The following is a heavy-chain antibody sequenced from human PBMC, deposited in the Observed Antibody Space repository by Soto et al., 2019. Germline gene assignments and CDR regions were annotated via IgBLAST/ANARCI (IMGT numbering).Heavy chain of an antibody. Sequence: EVQLVESGGGLVQPGRSLRLSCAASGFTFDDYAMHWVRQAPGKGLEWVSGISWNSGSIGYVDSVKGRFTISRDNAKNSLYLQMNSLRAEDTALYYCARGGVRGVMGYYYGMDVWGQGTTVTVSS. D-gene: IGHD3-10*01. J-gene: IGHJ6*02. V-gene: IGHV3-9*01. CDR2: ISWNSGSI. CDR1: GFTFDDYA. CDR3: ARGGVRGVMGYYYGMDV.